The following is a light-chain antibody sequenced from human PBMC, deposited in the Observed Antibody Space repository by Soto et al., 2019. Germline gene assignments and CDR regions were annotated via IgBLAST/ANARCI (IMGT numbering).Light chain of an antibody. CDR1: SGHSSYI. Sequence: QTVVTQSSSASASLGSSVKLTCTLSSGHSSYIIAWNQQQPGKAPRYLMKLEGSGSYNKGSGVPDRFSGSSSGADRYLTISNLQFEDEADYYCETWDSNTHTVFGGGTQLTVL. CDR2: LEGSGSY. J-gene: IGLJ3*02. CDR3: ETWDSNTHTV. V-gene: IGLV4-60*02.